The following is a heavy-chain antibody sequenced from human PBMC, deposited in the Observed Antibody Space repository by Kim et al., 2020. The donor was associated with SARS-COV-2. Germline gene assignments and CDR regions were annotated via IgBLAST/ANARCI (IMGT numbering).Heavy chain of an antibody. J-gene: IGHJ2*01. D-gene: IGHD3-10*01. V-gene: IGHV3-13*01. Sequence: SVKGRFTISSENAKNSLYLQMNSLRAGDTAVYYCARVLLWFGNRGWYFDLWGRGTLVTVSS. CDR3: ARVLLWFGNRGWYFDL.